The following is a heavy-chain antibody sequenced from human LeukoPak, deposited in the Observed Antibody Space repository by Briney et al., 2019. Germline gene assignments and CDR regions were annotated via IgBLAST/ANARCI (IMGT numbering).Heavy chain of an antibody. J-gene: IGHJ4*02. V-gene: IGHV4-34*01. Sequence: PSETLSLTCAVYGGSFSGYYWSWIRQPPGKGLEWIGEINHSGSTNYNPSLKSRVTISVDTSTNQFSLKLSSVTAADTAVYYCARIDYGDYEEVFDYWGQGTLVTVSS. CDR3: ARIDYGDYEEVFDY. D-gene: IGHD4-17*01. CDR1: GGSFSGYY. CDR2: INHSGST.